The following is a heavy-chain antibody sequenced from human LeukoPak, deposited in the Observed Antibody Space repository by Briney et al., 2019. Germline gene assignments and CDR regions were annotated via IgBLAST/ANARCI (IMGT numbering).Heavy chain of an antibody. D-gene: IGHD3/OR15-3a*01. CDR2: IDRGGRT. J-gene: IGHJ4*02. CDR1: GFTVSSNY. CDR3: ARDQFAFGLFDY. Sequence: GGSLRLACAASGFTVSSNYMRWVRQAAGKGLEWVSVIDRGGRTYYADSGKGRFTISRDSSKNTLYLKMNSLRAEGTAVYYCARDQFAFGLFDYWGQGTLVTVSS. V-gene: IGHV3-53*01.